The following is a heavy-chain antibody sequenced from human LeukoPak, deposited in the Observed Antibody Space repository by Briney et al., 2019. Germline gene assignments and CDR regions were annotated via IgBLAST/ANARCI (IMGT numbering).Heavy chain of an antibody. CDR3: TLPWGSGSYYDY. J-gene: IGHJ4*02. D-gene: IGHD3-10*01. V-gene: IGHV3-15*01. CDR2: IKSKTDGGTT. Sequence: GGSLRLSCAASGFTFSNAWLNWVRQAPGKGLEWVGHIKSKTDGGTTGYAAPVKGRFTISRDDSKNTLFLQMNSLKTEDTAVYYCTLPWGSGSYYDYWGQGTLVTVSS. CDR1: GFTFSNAW.